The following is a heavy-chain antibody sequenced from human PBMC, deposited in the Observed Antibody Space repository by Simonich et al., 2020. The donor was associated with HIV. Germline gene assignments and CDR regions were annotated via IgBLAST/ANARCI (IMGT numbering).Heavy chain of an antibody. J-gene: IGHJ4*02. CDR1: GGSFSGYY. CDR3: ARRHPTTVTTPYFDY. CDR2: INHSGST. D-gene: IGHD4-17*01. V-gene: IGHV4-34*01. Sequence: QVQLQQWGAGLLKPSETLSLTCAVYGGSFSGYYCSGIRQPPGKGREWIGEINHSGSTNYNPSLKSRVTISVDTSKNQFSLKLSSVTAADTAVYYCARRHPTTVTTPYFDYWGQGTLVTVSS.